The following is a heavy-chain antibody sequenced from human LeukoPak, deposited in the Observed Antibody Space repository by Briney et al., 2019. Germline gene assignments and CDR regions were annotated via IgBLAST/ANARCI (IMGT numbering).Heavy chain of an antibody. V-gene: IGHV3-74*01. CDR1: GFTFSSYW. D-gene: IGHD3-9*01. J-gene: IGHJ2*01. Sequence: PGGSLRLSCAASGFTFSSYWMHWVRQAPGKGLVWVSRITSDGTSTTYADSVKGRFTISRDNAKNTLYLQMNSLRAEDTAVYHCAKEVLNYEIPYWYFDLWGRGTLVTVSS. CDR3: AKEVLNYEIPYWYFDL. CDR2: ITSDGTST.